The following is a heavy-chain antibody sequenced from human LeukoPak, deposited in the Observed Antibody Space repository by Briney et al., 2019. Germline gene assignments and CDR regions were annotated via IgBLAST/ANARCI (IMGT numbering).Heavy chain of an antibody. CDR1: GYTLTELS. V-gene: IGHV1-24*01. J-gene: IGHJ4*02. Sequence: ASVTVSCKVSGYTLTELSMHWVRQAPGKGLEWMGGFDPEDGETIYARKFQGRVTMTEDTSTDTAYMELSSLRSEDTAVYYCAIGVPSGYYYFDYWGQGTLVTVSS. D-gene: IGHD3-22*01. CDR2: FDPEDGET. CDR3: AIGVPSGYYYFDY.